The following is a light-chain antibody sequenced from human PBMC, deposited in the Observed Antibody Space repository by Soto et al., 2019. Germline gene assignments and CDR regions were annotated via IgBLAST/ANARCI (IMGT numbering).Light chain of an antibody. CDR2: AAS. Sequence: DIQMTQSPSSVSASVGDRVTITFRASQSISSWLAWYLQKPGTVPKLLIYAASMLQSGVPSRFSGSGAGTEFNLTITSLQPDDFRTYYCQQGDRFPITFGQGTRLEIK. V-gene: IGKV1-12*01. J-gene: IGKJ5*01. CDR1: QSISSW. CDR3: QQGDRFPIT.